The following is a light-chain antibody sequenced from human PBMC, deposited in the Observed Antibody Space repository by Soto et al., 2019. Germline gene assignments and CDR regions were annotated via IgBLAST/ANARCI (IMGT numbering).Light chain of an antibody. J-gene: IGKJ1*01. V-gene: IGKV3-20*01. Sequence: EIVLTQSPGTLSLSPGEGATLSCRASQSVSSSYLAWYQQKPGQAPRLLIYGASSRATGIPDRFSGSGSGTDFTLTISRLEPEDFAVYYCQQYDNSRWTFGQGTKVDIK. CDR3: QQYDNSRWT. CDR1: QSVSSSY. CDR2: GAS.